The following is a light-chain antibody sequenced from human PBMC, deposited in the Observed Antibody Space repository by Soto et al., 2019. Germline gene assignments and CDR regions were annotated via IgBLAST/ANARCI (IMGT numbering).Light chain of an antibody. Sequence: AIPMTQSPSSLSASTGDRVTITCRASQGISSYLAWYQQKPGKAPKLLIYAASTLQSGVPSRFSGSGSGTDFTLTISWLQAEDFATYYCQQYCSYPCTFGQGTKVDIK. CDR3: QQYCSYPCT. V-gene: IGKV1-8*01. CDR2: AAS. CDR1: QGISSY. J-gene: IGKJ1*01.